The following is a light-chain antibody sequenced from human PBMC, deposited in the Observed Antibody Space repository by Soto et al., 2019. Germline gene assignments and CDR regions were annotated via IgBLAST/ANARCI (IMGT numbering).Light chain of an antibody. J-gene: IGKJ5*01. V-gene: IGKV3-15*01. CDR2: GAS. CDR1: QSVSSN. Sequence: EIVMTQSPATLSVSPVEIATLSCSASQSVSSNLAWYQQKPGQAPRLLIYGASTRATGIPARFSGSGSGTEFTLTVSGLQSEDFAVYYCQQYNNWPPIKFGQGTRLEIK. CDR3: QQYNNWPPIK.